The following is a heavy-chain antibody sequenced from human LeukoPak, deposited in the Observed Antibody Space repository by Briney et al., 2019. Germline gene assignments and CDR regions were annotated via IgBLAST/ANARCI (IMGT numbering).Heavy chain of an antibody. D-gene: IGHD6-6*01. CDR2: IYYSGNT. CDR3: ARIQYSCSVDY. Sequence: SETLSLTCTVSGGSISSSSYYWGWIRQPPGKGLEWIGSIYYSGNTYYNPSLKSRVTISVDTSKNQFSLKLSSVTAADTAVYYCARIQYSCSVDYWGQGTLVTVSS. V-gene: IGHV4-39*07. J-gene: IGHJ4*02. CDR1: GGSISSSSYY.